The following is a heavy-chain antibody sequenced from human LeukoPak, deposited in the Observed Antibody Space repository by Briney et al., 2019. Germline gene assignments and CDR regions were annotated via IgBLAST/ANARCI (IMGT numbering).Heavy chain of an antibody. CDR3: AREPDYGDYALDY. Sequence: PGGSLRLSCEASGFTFTKYGMSWVRQAPGKGLEWVSYISRSGSTIYYADSVKGRFTISRDNAKNSLYLQMNSLSAEDTAVYYCAREPDYGDYALDYWGQGTLVTVSS. CDR1: GFTFTKYG. CDR2: ISRSGSTI. J-gene: IGHJ4*02. V-gene: IGHV3-48*04. D-gene: IGHD4-17*01.